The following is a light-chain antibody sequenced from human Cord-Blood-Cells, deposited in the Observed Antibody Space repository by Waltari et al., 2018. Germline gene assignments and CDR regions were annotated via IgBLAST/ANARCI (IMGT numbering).Light chain of an antibody. CDR3: QQYYSTPWT. CDR2: WAS. CDR1: QSVLYSSNNKNY. V-gene: IGKV4-1*01. Sequence: DIVMTQSPDSLAVSLGERATINCKSSQSVLYSSNNKNYLAWYPQKPGQPPKLLIYWASTRESGFPDRFSGSGSGTDFTLTISSLQAEDVAVYYCQQYYSTPWTFGQGTKVEIK. J-gene: IGKJ1*01.